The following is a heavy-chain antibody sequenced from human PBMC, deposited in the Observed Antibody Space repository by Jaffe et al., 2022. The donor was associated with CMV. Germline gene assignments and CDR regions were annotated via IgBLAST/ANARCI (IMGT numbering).Heavy chain of an antibody. CDR3: VRHNLWAFDI. V-gene: IGHV5-51*01. J-gene: IGHJ3*02. D-gene: IGHD2-21*01. CDR2: IHPANSNT. CDR1: GYSFTTYW. Sequence: EVQLVQSGAEVKKPGESLKISCEGSGYSFTTYWIGWVRQLPGKGLEWLAIIHPANSNTKYSPSFQGQVTISADKSINTAYLQWSSLRASDTAMYYCVRHNLWAFDIWGQGATVTVSA.